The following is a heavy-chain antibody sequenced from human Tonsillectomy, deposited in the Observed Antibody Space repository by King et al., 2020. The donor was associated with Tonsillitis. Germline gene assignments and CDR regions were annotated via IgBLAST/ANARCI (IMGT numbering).Heavy chain of an antibody. J-gene: IGHJ6*02. CDR1: GYTFTNYA. CDR2: INPNTGKP. CDR3: ARDYYYVSGSYERYGMDV. D-gene: IGHD3-10*01. Sequence: QLVQSGSELKKPGASLKVSCKASGYTFTNYAMNWVRQAPGQGLEWMGWINPNTGKPTYAQGFTGRFVFSSDTSVSTAYLQISSLKAEDTAVYYCARDYYYVSGSYERYGMDVWGQGTTVTVSS. V-gene: IGHV7-4-1*02.